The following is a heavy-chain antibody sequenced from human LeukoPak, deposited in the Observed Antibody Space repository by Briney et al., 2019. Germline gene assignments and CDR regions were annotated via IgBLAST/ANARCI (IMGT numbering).Heavy chain of an antibody. D-gene: IGHD3-9*01. Sequence: QPGGSLRLSCAASGFTFSSHWMSWVRQAPGKGLEWVANIKQDGSEKYYVDSVKGRFTISRDNAKNSLYLQMNSLRAEDTAVYYCAKDRPYYDIPTVHLSWGQGTLVTVSS. CDR1: GFTFSSHW. CDR3: AKDRPYYDIPTVHLS. CDR2: IKQDGSEK. V-gene: IGHV3-7*03. J-gene: IGHJ4*02.